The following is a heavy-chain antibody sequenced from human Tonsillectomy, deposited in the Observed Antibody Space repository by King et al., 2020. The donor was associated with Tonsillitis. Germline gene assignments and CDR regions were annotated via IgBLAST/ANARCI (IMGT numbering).Heavy chain of an antibody. CDR2: IRYDGSNK. CDR1: GFTFNSYG. V-gene: IGHV3-30*02. J-gene: IGHJ4*02. Sequence: VQLVESGGGVVQPGGSLRLSCAASGFTFNSYGMHWVRQAPGKGLEWVAFIRYDGSNKYYADSVKGRFTISRDNSKNTPYLQMNSLRAEDTAVYYCAKDPGYCSGGSCYGPIDYWGQGTLVTVSS. CDR3: AKDPGYCSGGSCYGPIDY. D-gene: IGHD2-15*01.